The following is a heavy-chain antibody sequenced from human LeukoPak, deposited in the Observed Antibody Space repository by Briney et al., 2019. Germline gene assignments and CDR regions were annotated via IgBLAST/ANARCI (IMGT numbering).Heavy chain of an antibody. J-gene: IGHJ4*02. D-gene: IGHD1-26*01. CDR3: ARDFGNLYSGSYSFFDY. Sequence: GGSLRLSCAASGFTFSSYAMHWVRQAPGKGLEWVAVISYDGSNKYYADSVKGRFTISRDNSKNTLYLQMNSLRAGDTAVYYCARDFGNLYSGSYSFFDYWGQGTLVTVSS. V-gene: IGHV3-30*04. CDR2: ISYDGSNK. CDR1: GFTFSSYA.